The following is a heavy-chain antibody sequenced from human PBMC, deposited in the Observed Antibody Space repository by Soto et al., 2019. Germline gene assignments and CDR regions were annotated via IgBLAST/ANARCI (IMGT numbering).Heavy chain of an antibody. J-gene: IGHJ4*02. D-gene: IGHD6-13*01. V-gene: IGHV4-31*03. Sequence: PSETLSLTCTVSGGSISSGGYYWSWIRQHPGKGLEWIGYIYYSGSTYYNPSLKSRVTISVDTSKNQFSLKLSPVTAADTAVYYCARGGSSSLYYFDYWGQGTLVTVSS. CDR1: GGSISSGGYY. CDR2: IYYSGST. CDR3: ARGGSSSLYYFDY.